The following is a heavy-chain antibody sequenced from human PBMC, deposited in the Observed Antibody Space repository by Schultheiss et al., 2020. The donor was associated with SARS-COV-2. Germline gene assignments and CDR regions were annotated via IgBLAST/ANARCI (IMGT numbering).Heavy chain of an antibody. CDR2: IYYSGST. CDR3: ARWPLLAGALGAFDI. CDR1: GGSFSGYY. J-gene: IGHJ3*02. Sequence: SETLSLTCAVYGGSFSGYYWSWIRQPPGKGLEWIGYIYYSGSTNYNPSLKSRVTISVDTSKNQFSLKLSSVTAADTAVYYCARWPLLAGALGAFDIWGQGTMVTVSS. V-gene: IGHV4-59*01.